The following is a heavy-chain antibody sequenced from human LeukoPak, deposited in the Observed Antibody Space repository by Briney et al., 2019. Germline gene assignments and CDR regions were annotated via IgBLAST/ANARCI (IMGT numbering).Heavy chain of an antibody. J-gene: IGHJ4*02. CDR1: GGSISSGGYS. Sequence: PSQTLSLTCAVSGGSISSGGYSWSWIRQPRGRGLEWIVYIYHSGSTYYNPSLKSRVTISVYRAKNQFSLKLSSVPAADTAVYYCARGSSSSWYRWDYWGQGTLVTVSS. CDR2: IYHSGST. V-gene: IGHV4-30-2*01. CDR3: ARGSSSSWYRWDY. D-gene: IGHD6-13*01.